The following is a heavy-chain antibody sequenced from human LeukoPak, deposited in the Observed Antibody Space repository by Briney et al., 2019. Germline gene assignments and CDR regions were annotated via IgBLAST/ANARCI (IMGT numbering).Heavy chain of an antibody. CDR2: VSPNNGGT. V-gene: IGHV1-2*02. CDR1: GYTFTAYY. CDR3: ARGLGYCSGGSCYGSDAFDI. D-gene: IGHD2-15*01. Sequence: ASVKVSCKASGYTFTAYYIHWVRQAPGQRLEWMGWVSPNNGGTNYAQKFQGRVTMTRDTSISTLYMDLNSLRSDDTAVYYCARGLGYCSGGSCYGSDAFDIWGQGTMVTVSS. J-gene: IGHJ3*02.